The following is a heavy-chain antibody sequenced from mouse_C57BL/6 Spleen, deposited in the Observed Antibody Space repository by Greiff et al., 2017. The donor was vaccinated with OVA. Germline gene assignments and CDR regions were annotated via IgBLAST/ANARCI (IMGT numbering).Heavy chain of an antibody. CDR3: AVISYDYDDAMDY. CDR1: GYTFTSYW. CDR2: IDPSDSYT. D-gene: IGHD2-4*01. V-gene: IGHV1-69*01. Sequence: QVQLQQPGAELVMPGASVTLSCKASGYTFTSYWMHWVKQRPGQGLEWIGEIDPSDSYTNYNQKVKGKSTLSVDKSSSTAYMQLSSLTSYDSAVYYCAVISYDYDDAMDYWGQGTAVTVSS. J-gene: IGHJ4*01.